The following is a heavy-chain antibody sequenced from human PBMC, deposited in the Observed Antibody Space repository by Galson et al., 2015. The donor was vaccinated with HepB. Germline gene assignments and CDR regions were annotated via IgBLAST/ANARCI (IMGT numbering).Heavy chain of an antibody. CDR1: GGTFRTSS. CDR3: ATEGKNTDLWLDP. V-gene: IGHV1-69*13. CDR2: INPIFRVS. D-gene: IGHD2/OR15-2a*01. Sequence: SVKVSCKASGGTFRTSSTLWVRQAPGQGLEWVGGINPIFRVSNYAQRFQGRVTITADESATTAYMELTSLRSEDTAIYYCATEGKNTDLWLDPWGQGTLLIVSS. J-gene: IGHJ5*02.